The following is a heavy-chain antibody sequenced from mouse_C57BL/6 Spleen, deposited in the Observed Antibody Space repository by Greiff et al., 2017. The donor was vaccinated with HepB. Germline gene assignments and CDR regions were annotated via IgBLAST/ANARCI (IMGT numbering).Heavy chain of an antibody. J-gene: IGHJ4*01. CDR3: ARDYDYDGAMDD. CDR1: GYTFTSYW. D-gene: IGHD2-4*01. CDR2: IHPNCGST. V-gene: IGHV1-64*01. Sequence: QVQLQQPGAELVKPGASVKLSCKASGYTFTSYWMHWVKQRPGKGLEWIGMIHPNCGSTNYNEKFKSKATLTVDKSSSTAYMQLSSLTSEDSAVYYCARDYDYDGAMDDWGQGTSVTVSS.